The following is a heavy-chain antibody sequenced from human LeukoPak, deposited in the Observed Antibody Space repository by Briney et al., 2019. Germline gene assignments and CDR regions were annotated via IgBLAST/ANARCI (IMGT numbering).Heavy chain of an antibody. CDR2: ISSSSSYI. J-gene: IGHJ4*02. CDR3: VRTTVVTPNYFDY. V-gene: IGHV3-21*01. Sequence: GGSLRLSCAASGFTFSSYSMNWVRQAPGKGLEWVSSISSSSSYIYYADSVKGRFTISRDNAKNSLYLQMNSLRAEDTAVYYCVRTTVVTPNYFDYWGQGTLVTVSS. D-gene: IGHD4-23*01. CDR1: GFTFSSYS.